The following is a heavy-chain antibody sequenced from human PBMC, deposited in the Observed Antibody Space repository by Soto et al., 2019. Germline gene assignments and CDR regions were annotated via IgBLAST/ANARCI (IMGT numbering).Heavy chain of an antibody. J-gene: IGHJ3*02. CDR2: ISGSGGST. CDR3: AKDHYYDSSGYLTPDAFDI. Sequence: PGGSLRLSCAASGFTFSSYAMSWVRQAPGKGLEWVSAISGSGGSTYYADSVKGRFTISRDNSKNTLYLQMNSLRAEDTAVYYCAKDHYYDSSGYLTPDAFDIWGQGTMVTVSS. V-gene: IGHV3-23*01. D-gene: IGHD3-22*01. CDR1: GFTFSSYA.